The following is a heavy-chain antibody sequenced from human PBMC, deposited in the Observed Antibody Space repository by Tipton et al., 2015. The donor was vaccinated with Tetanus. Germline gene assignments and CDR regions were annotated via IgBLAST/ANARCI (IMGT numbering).Heavy chain of an antibody. CDR1: GFTFSSYA. CDR2: ISYDGSNK. Sequence: LSLICAASGFTFSSYAMHWVRQAPGKGLEWVAVISYDGSNKYYADSVKGRFTISRDNSKNTLYLQMNSLRAEDTAVYYCAREDSISYYYGMDVWGQGTTVTVSS. J-gene: IGHJ6*02. CDR3: AREDSISYYYGMDV. D-gene: IGHD4-11*01. V-gene: IGHV3-30-3*01.